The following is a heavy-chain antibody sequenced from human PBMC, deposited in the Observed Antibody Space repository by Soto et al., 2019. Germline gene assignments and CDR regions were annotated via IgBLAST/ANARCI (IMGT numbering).Heavy chain of an antibody. J-gene: IGHJ6*02. CDR2: THYSSKWYN. Sequence: SQNRSISWAISGDSVSSNSAAWNWIRQSPSRGLEWLGRTHYSSKWYNDYAVSVKSRITINKDTSNNQFSLQMNSVTPEDTSVYYCARGLAARLYSYFGMYVLGQGSTVTVSS. V-gene: IGHV6-1*01. CDR3: ARGLAARLYSYFGMYV. CDR1: GDSVSSNSAA. D-gene: IGHD6-25*01.